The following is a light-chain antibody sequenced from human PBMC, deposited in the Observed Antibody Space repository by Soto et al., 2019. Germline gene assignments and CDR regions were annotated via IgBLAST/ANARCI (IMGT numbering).Light chain of an antibody. Sequence: QSVLTQPASVSGSLGQSITIFCTGTSSDVGGYNYVSWYQQHPGKVPKLIIYEVNNRPSGVSNRFSASKFANTASLTISGLQADDEADYYCSSFTSTSTQVFGGGTKLTVL. CDR3: SSFTSTSTQV. J-gene: IGLJ2*01. V-gene: IGLV2-14*01. CDR1: SSDVGGYNY. CDR2: EVN.